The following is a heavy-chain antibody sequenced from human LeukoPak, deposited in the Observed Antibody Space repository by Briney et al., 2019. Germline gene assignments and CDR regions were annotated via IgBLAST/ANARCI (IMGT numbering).Heavy chain of an antibody. D-gene: IGHD3-22*01. CDR2: ISSSSNYI. CDR3: ARGRDYYDSSGTSTDI. J-gene: IGHJ3*02. V-gene: IGHV3-21*01. Sequence: GSLRLSCAAPGFTFSTSSMNWVRQAPGKGLEWVSSISSSSNYIYYADSVKGRFTISRDNAKNSLYLQMNGLRAEDTAVYYCARGRDYYDSSGTSTDIWGQGTMVTVSS. CDR1: GFTFSTSS.